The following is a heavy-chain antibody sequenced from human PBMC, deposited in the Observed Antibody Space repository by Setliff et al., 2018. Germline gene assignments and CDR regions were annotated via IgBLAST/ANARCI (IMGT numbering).Heavy chain of an antibody. CDR2: VYYSGYT. D-gene: IGHD3-10*01. Sequence: PSETLSLTCNVSGGSVSGTSHYWGWIRQPPGKGMEWIGSVYYSGYTYYNPSLQSRVTISVDMSKNQFSLKLTSVTAADTAVYYCARVDFTMIQGVLGLWGQGTLGTVSS. CDR1: GGSVSGTSHY. J-gene: IGHJ1*01. CDR3: ARVDFTMIQGVLGL. V-gene: IGHV4-39*07.